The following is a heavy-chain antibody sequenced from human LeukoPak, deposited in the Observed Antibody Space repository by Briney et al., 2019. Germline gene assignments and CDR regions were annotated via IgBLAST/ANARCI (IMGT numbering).Heavy chain of an antibody. CDR3: AFRDGYTNSQDYFKY. V-gene: IGHV3-23*01. Sequence: PVGSLRLSCVASGFTFSSYAMSWVRQAPGKGLEWVSAISGSGGSTYYADSVKGRFTISRDNSKNTLSLQMNSLRAEDTAIYYCAFRDGYTNSQDYFKYWGQGTLVTVSS. CDR2: ISGSGGST. J-gene: IGHJ4*02. D-gene: IGHD1-1*01. CDR1: GFTFSSYA.